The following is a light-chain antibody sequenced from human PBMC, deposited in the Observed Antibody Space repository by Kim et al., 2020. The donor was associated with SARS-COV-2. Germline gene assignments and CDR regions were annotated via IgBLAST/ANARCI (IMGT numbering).Light chain of an antibody. CDR3: QTWGTGMNWV. CDR1: SGHSSYA. Sequence: VKLTGTLSSGHSSYAIAWHQQQPEKGPRYLMKLNSDGSHSKGDGIPDRFSGSSSGAERYLTISSLQSEDEADYYCQTWGTGMNWVFGGGTQLTVL. V-gene: IGLV4-69*01. CDR2: LNSDGSH. J-gene: IGLJ3*02.